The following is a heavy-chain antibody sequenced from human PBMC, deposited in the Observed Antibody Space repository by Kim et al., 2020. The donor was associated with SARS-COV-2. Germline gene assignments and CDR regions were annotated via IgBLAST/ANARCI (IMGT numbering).Heavy chain of an antibody. D-gene: IGHD2-2*01. V-gene: IGHV3-48*04. J-gene: IGHJ2*01. CDR3: ASYLVPAAFYWYFDL. CDR1: GFTFSSYS. CDR2: ISSSSSTI. Sequence: GGSLRLSCAASGFTFSSYSMNWVRQAPGKGLEWVSYISSSSSTIYYADSVKGRFTISRDNAKNSLYLQMNSLRAEDTAVYYCASYLVPAAFYWYFDLWGRGTLVTVSS.